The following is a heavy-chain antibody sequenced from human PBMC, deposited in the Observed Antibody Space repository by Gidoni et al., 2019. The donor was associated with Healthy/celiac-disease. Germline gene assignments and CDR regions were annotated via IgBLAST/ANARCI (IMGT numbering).Heavy chain of an antibody. CDR1: GFTFSSYG. D-gene: IGHD1-26*01. CDR3: ARDREVGATTPDY. CDR2: IWYDGSNK. Sequence: QVQLVESGGGVVQPGRSLRLSCAASGFTFSSYGMHWVRQDPGKGLEWVAVIWYDGSNKYYADSVKGRFTISRDNSKNTLYLQMNSLRAEDTAVYYCARDREVGATTPDYWGQGTLVTVSS. J-gene: IGHJ4*02. V-gene: IGHV3-33*01.